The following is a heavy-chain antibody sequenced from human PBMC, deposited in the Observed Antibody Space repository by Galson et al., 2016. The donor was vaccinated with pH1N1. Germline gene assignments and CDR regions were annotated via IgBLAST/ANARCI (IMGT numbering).Heavy chain of an antibody. CDR3: AREDFGDYDTYYNALDV. D-gene: IGHD4-17*01. V-gene: IGHV3-30*03. CDR2: ISYGGNIK. J-gene: IGHJ6*02. Sequence: SLRLSCAGSGFPFDNYNLHWVRQAPGKGLEWVAVISYGGNIKQCADSVKGRFTISRDNSENTMYFQLNSLRPEDTGIYYCAREDFGDYDTYYNALDVWGQGTTVTVSS. CDR1: GFPFDNYN.